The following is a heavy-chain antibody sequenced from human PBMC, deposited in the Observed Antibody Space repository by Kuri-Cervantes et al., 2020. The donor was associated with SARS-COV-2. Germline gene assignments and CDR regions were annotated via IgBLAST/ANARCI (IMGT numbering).Heavy chain of an antibody. CDR1: GFTFSSYS. Sequence: GESLKISCAASGFTFSSYSMNWVRQAPGKGLEWVSSISSSSSYIYYADSVKGRFTISRDNAKNSLYLQMNSLRAEDTAVYYCARDLGYYYDSSGYYDLGYWGQGTLVTVSS. CDR3: ARDLGYYYDSSGYYDLGY. CDR2: ISSSSSYI. J-gene: IGHJ4*02. V-gene: IGHV3-21*01. D-gene: IGHD3-22*01.